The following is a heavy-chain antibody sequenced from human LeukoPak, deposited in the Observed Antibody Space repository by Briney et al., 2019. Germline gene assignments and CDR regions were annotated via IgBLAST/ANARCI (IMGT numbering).Heavy chain of an antibody. CDR1: GFTFSNAW. CDR2: IKSKTDGGTT. J-gene: IGHJ4*02. V-gene: IGHV3-15*01. Sequence: GGSLRLSCAASGFTFSNAWMSWVRQAPGKGLEWVGRIKSKTDGGTTDYAAPVKGRFTISRDDSRNTLYLQMNSLKTEDTAIYYCTKTYYYGSGSLDYWGQGTLVTVSS. D-gene: IGHD3-10*01. CDR3: TKTYYYGSGSLDY.